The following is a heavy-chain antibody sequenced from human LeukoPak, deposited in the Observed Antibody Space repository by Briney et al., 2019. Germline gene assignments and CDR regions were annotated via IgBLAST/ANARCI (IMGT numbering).Heavy chain of an antibody. CDR3: ARIPGIWNDADY. D-gene: IGHD1-1*01. CDR2: IDWDDDK. Sequence: SGPALVKPTQTLTLTCTFSGFSLSTRGMCVGWIRQPPGKALEWLARIDWDDDKYYSTSLKTRLTISKDTSKNQVVLTMTNMDPVDTATYYCARIPGIWNDADYWGQGTLVTVSS. V-gene: IGHV2-70*11. J-gene: IGHJ4*02. CDR1: GFSLSTRGMC.